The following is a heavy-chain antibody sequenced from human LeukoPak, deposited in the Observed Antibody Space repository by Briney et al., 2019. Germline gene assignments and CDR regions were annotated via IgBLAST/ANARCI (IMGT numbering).Heavy chain of an antibody. J-gene: IGHJ5*01. Sequence: ASVKVSCKTSGYTFTRFYIHWVRQAPGQGLEWMGWINPNTGGTNFAQKFQGRVTMTTDTSISTAYMDLRRLTSDDTAVYFCAREGDFNGSGRGDSWGQEPWSASTQ. CDR1: GYTFTRFY. V-gene: IGHV1-2*02. CDR2: INPNTGGT. D-gene: IGHD3-10*01. CDR3: AREGDFNGSGRGDS.